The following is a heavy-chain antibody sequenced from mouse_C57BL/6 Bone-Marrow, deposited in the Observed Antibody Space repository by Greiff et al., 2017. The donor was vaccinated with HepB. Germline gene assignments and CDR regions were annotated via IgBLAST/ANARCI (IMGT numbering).Heavy chain of an antibody. Sequence: QVHVKQPGAELVRPGTSVKLSCKASGYTFTSYWMHWVKQRPGQGLEWIGVIDPSDSYTNYNQKFKGKATLTVDTSSSTAYMQLSSLTSEDSAVYYCAREGVSNYYFDYWGQGTTLTVSS. D-gene: IGHD2-5*01. V-gene: IGHV1-59*01. CDR3: AREGVSNYYFDY. CDR1: GYTFTSYW. J-gene: IGHJ2*01. CDR2: IDPSDSYT.